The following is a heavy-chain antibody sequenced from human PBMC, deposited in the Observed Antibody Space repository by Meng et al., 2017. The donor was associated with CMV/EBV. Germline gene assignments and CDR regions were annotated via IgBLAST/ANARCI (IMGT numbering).Heavy chain of an antibody. J-gene: IGHJ4*02. CDR1: GYTFMGFG. D-gene: IGHD2-2*01. Sequence: ASVKVSCKPSGYTFMGFGISWVRLAPGQGLEWMGWISPNIGNTNFAQKFQGRVTMTTDTSTSTAYMELRSLRSDDTAVYYYARHYCSSDICYGYFDYWGQGTLVTVSS. V-gene: IGHV1-18*01. CDR3: ARHYCSSDICYGYFDY. CDR2: ISPNIGNT.